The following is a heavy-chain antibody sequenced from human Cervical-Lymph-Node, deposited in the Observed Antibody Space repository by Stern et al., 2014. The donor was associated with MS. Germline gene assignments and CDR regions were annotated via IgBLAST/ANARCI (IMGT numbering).Heavy chain of an antibody. J-gene: IGHJ4*02. D-gene: IGHD4-11*01. CDR2: LNPSTCAP. CDR3: ARDLADYRYYFDS. Sequence: QVQLVQSGTDVKKPGASAKVSCEASGYTFTDYYIHWVRQAPGQGLEWMGWLNPSTCAPTYAQKFQGRVTKTRDTSITTAYMILSRLSSDDTAVYYCARDLADYRYYFDSWGPGTLVTVSS. V-gene: IGHV1-2*02. CDR1: GYTFTDYY.